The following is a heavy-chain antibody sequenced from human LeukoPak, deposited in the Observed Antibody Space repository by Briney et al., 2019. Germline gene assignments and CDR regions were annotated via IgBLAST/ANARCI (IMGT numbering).Heavy chain of an antibody. D-gene: IGHD3-22*01. Sequence: ASVKVSCKASGGTFSSYAISWVRQAPGQGLEWMGWINPNSGGTNYAQKFQGRVTMTRDTSISTAYMELSRLRSDDTAVYYCARIYDSETTWGQGTLVTVSS. V-gene: IGHV1-2*02. CDR3: ARIYDSETT. CDR1: GGTFSSYA. CDR2: INPNSGGT. J-gene: IGHJ5*02.